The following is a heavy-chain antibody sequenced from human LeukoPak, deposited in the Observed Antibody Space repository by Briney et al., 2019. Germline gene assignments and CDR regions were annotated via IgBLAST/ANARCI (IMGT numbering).Heavy chain of an antibody. Sequence: PRGSLRLSCTASAPTFTSTWMSWVRPAPGKGLEWVATIRSDASYKHYVDSGRGRFTISRDNAKNSLYLERSALRVEDTAVYYCADFGYTDCGQGTLVTVSS. CDR1: APTFTSTW. D-gene: IGHD5-18*01. CDR3: ADFGYTD. CDR2: IRSDASYK. J-gene: IGHJ4*02. V-gene: IGHV3-7*01.